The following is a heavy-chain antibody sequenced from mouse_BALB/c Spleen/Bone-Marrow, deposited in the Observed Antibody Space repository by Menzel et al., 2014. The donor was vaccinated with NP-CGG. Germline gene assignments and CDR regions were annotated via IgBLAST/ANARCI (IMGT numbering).Heavy chain of an antibody. D-gene: IGHD1-1*01. CDR2: INPSNGGT. Sequence: VQRVESGAELVKPGASVKLSCKASDYTFTSYYMYWVKQRPGQGLEWIGWINPSNGGTNFNEKFKSKATLTVDKSSSTAYMHLSSLTSDDSAVYCCTRSYYAKEGAWFAYWVQGTLVTVSA. V-gene: IGHV1-53*01. CDR3: TRSYYAKEGAWFAY. J-gene: IGHJ3*01. CDR1: DYTFTSYY.